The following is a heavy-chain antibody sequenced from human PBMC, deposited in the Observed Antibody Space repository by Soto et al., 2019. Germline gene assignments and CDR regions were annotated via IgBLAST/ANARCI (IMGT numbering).Heavy chain of an antibody. D-gene: IGHD3-10*01. CDR2: IIPIFGTA. CDR3: ARDRITMVRGVIKGTNWFDP. Sequence: QVQLVQSGAEVKKPGSSVKVSCKASGGTFSSYAISWVRQAPGQGLEWMGGIIPIFGTANYAQKFQGRVTITADEPTSTAYMELSSLRSEDTAVYYCARDRITMVRGVIKGTNWFDPWGQGTLVTVSS. J-gene: IGHJ5*02. V-gene: IGHV1-69*12. CDR1: GGTFSSYA.